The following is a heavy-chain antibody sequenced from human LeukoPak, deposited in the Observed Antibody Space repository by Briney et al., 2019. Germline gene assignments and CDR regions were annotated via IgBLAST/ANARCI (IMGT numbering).Heavy chain of an antibody. CDR1: GGSFSGYY. Sequence: SETLSLTCAVYGGSFSGYYWSWIRQPPGKGLEWIGEINHSGSTNYNPSLKSRVTISVDTSKNQFSLKLSSVTAADTAVYYCARVAPNYDFWSGYYIGAFDIWGQGTMVTVSS. CDR3: ARVAPNYDFWSGYYIGAFDI. V-gene: IGHV4-34*01. CDR2: INHSGST. J-gene: IGHJ3*02. D-gene: IGHD3-3*01.